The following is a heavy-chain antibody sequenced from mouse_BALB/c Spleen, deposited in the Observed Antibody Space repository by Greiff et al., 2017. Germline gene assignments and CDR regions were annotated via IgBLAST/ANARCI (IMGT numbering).Heavy chain of an antibody. CDR3: ARLNNYGRSLGCGY. Sequence: AQLQQSGAELMKPGASVKISCKATGYSFSSYWIEWVKQRPGHGLEWIGEILPGSGSTNYNEKFKGKATFTADTSSNTAYMELSSLTSEDSAVFDFARLNNYGRSLGCGYWGQGSLVTVSA. CDR1: GYSFSSYW. CDR2: ILPGSGST. D-gene: IGHD1-1*01. V-gene: IGHV1-9*01. J-gene: IGHJ3*02.